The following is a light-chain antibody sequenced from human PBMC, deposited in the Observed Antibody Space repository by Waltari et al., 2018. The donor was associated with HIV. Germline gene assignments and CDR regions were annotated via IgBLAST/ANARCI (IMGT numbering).Light chain of an antibody. CDR2: EVY. CDR3: CSYAGSRTHWV. CDR1: SSDVGNYNL. J-gene: IGLJ3*02. V-gene: IGLV2-23*02. Sequence: QSALTQPASVSGSPGQSITISCTGSSSDVGNYNLVSWYQHHPGTAPKLMIYEVYHRPSGVSNRFSGSKSGDTAFLTISGLQAEDEAAYYCCSYAGSRTHWVFGGGTKLTVL.